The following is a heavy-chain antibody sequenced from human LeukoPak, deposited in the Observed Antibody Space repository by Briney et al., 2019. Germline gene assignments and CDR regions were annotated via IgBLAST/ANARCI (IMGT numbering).Heavy chain of an antibody. V-gene: IGHV2-70*11. CDR3: ARHYYGSGSYSTPFDY. J-gene: IGHJ4*02. CDR2: IDWDDDK. Sequence: SGPALVKPTQTLTLTCTFSGFSLSTSGMCVSWIRQPPGKALEWLARIDWDDDKYYSTSLKTRLTISKDTSKNQVVLTMTNMYPVDTATYYCARHYYGSGSYSTPFDYWGQGTLVTVSS. CDR1: GFSLSTSGMC. D-gene: IGHD3-10*01.